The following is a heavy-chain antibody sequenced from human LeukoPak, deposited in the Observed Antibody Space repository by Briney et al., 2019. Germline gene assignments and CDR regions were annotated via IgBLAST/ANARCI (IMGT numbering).Heavy chain of an antibody. CDR2: IYTTETT. CDR1: GGSISSYY. CDR3: ARQGYTASYYFLDF. D-gene: IGHD1-26*01. Sequence: PSETLSLTCDVSGGSISSYYWGWVRQPAGKGLEWLGRIYTTETTHFNPALRSRLTMSVDTSKNQFSLKLTSVAAADTAVYFCARQGYTASYYFLDFWSQGTLVTVSS. V-gene: IGHV4-4*07. J-gene: IGHJ4*02.